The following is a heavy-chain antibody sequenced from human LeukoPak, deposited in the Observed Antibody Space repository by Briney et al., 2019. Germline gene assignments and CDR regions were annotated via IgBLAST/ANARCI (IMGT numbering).Heavy chain of an antibody. CDR2: IYYSGST. Sequence: PSETLSLTCTVSGGSISSSSYYWGWIRQPPGKGLEWIGSIYYSGSTYYNPSLKSRVTISVDTSKNQFSLKLSSVTAADTAVYYCARPQLRGDPYYDFWSGYSNWFDPWGQGTLVTVSS. J-gene: IGHJ5*02. CDR3: ARPQLRGDPYYDFWSGYSNWFDP. D-gene: IGHD3-3*01. CDR1: GGSISSSSYY. V-gene: IGHV4-39*01.